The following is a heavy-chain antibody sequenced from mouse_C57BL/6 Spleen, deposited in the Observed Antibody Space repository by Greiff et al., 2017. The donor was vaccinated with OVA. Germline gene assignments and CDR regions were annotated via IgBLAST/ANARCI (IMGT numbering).Heavy chain of an antibody. Sequence: EVMLVESGGGLVQPKGSLKLSCAASGFSFNTYAMNWVRQAPGKGLEWVARIRSKSNNYATYYADSVKDRFTISRDDSESMLYLQMNNLKTEDTAMYYCVRQAGTGTYYFDYWGQGTTLTVSS. V-gene: IGHV10-1*01. CDR2: IRSKSNNYAT. CDR1: GFSFNTYA. J-gene: IGHJ2*01. CDR3: VRQAGTGTYYFDY. D-gene: IGHD4-1*01.